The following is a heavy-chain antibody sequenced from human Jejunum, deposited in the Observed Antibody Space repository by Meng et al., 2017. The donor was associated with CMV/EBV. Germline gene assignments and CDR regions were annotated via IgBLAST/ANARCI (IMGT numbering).Heavy chain of an antibody. Sequence: CKASGYIFTDYYLHWVRQAPGQGLEWMGIINPDLDLTNYAQHLRDRLTVTRDTSTNTVYMELRSLRSEDTAIYYCVRVDTDYCHGYWGQGTLVTVSS. D-gene: IGHD4-11*01. V-gene: IGHV1-46*01. J-gene: IGHJ4*02. CDR2: INPDLDLT. CDR1: GYIFTDYY. CDR3: VRVDTDYCHGY.